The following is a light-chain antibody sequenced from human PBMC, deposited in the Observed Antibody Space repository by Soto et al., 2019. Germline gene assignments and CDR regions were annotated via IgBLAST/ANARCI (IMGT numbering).Light chain of an antibody. CDR1: QSISSW. Sequence: DIQMTQSPSTLSASVGDRVTITCRASQSISSWLAWYRQKPGKAPEVLIYDASRLQSGVPSRFSGSESGTEFTLTISSLQPDDFATYYCQQYNNYSPGTFGQGTKVDIK. CDR2: DAS. J-gene: IGKJ1*01. V-gene: IGKV1-5*01. CDR3: QQYNNYSPGT.